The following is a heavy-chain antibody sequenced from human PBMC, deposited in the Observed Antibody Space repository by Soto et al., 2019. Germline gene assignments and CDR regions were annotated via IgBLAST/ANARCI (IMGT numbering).Heavy chain of an antibody. CDR2: IIPILGIA. CDR1: GGTFSSYT. J-gene: IGHJ4*02. V-gene: IGHV1-69*02. CDR3: ARGVWSMGIAAAGTLNYFDY. Sequence: QVQLVQSGAEVKKPGSSVKVSCKASGGTFSSYTISWVRQAPGQGLEWMGRIIPILGIANYAQKFQGRVTITADKSTSTAYMELSSLRSEDTAVYYCARGVWSMGIAAAGTLNYFDYWGQGTLVTVSS. D-gene: IGHD6-13*01.